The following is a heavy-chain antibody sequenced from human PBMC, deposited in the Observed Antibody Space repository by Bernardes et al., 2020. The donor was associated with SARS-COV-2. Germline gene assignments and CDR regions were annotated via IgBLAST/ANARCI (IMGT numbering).Heavy chain of an antibody. J-gene: IGHJ5*02. D-gene: IGHD3-16*01. V-gene: IGHV3-7*01. CDR3: AKGRCRFGS. CDR2: IKEDGSEK. Sequence: GGSLRLSCAASGFTFSSYWMSWVRQAPGKGLEWVANIKEDGSEKNYVDSVKCRFSISSDNAKNSLFLQMNSLRAEDTAVYYCAKGRCRFGSCGQGTLV. CDR1: GFTFSSYW.